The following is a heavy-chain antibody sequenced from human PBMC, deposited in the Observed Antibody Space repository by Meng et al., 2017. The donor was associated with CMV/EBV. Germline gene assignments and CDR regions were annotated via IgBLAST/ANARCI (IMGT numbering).Heavy chain of an antibody. D-gene: IGHD1-26*01. Sequence: GSLRLSCAVYGGSFSGYYWSWIRQPPGKGLEWIGEINHSGSTNYNPSLKSRVTISVDTSKNQFSLKLSSVTAADTAVYYCASLVGAPLLAWGQGTLVTVSS. CDR3: ASLVGAPLLA. V-gene: IGHV4-34*01. CDR2: INHSGST. J-gene: IGHJ5*02. CDR1: GGSFSGYY.